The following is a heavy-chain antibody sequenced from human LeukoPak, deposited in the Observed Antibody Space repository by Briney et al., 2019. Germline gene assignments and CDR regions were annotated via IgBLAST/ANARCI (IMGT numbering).Heavy chain of an antibody. J-gene: IGHJ4*02. V-gene: IGHV1-46*01. D-gene: IGHD3-22*01. CDR3: ARDGSSGSGDY. Sequence: ASVKVSCKASGGTFITYAISWVRQAPGQGLEWMGMINPSGGTTSYAQKFQGRVTMTRDTSTSTVYMELSSLRSEDTAAYYCARDGSSGSGDYWGQGALVAVSS. CDR2: INPSGGTT. CDR1: GGTFITYA.